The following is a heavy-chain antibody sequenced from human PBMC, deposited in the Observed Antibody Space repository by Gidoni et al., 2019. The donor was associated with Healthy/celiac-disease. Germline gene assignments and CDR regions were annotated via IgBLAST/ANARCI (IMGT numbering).Heavy chain of an antibody. CDR1: GYTFTCYY. D-gene: IGHD3-22*01. V-gene: IGHV1-2*02. CDR3: ARERADYYDSSGYYPDAFDI. Sequence: QVQLVQSGAEVKKPGASVKVSCKASGYTFTCYYMHWVRQAPGQGLEWMGWINPNSGGTNYAQKFQGRVTMTRDTSISTAYMELSRLRSDDTAVYYCARERADYYDSSGYYPDAFDIWGQGTMVTVSS. CDR2: INPNSGGT. J-gene: IGHJ3*02.